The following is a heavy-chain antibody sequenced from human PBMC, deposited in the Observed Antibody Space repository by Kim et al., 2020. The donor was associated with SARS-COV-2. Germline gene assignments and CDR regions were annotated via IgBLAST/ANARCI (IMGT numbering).Heavy chain of an antibody. J-gene: IGHJ4*02. CDR1: GFTFSSYS. CDR3: ARDRGRGWLQPDY. V-gene: IGHV3-21*01. D-gene: IGHD5-12*01. CDR2: ISSSSSYI. Sequence: GGSLRLSCAASGFTFSSYSMNWVRQAPGKGLEWVSSISSSSSYIYYADSVKGQFTISRDNAKNSLYLQMNSLRAEDTAVYYCARDRGRGWLQPDYWGQRTLVTVSS.